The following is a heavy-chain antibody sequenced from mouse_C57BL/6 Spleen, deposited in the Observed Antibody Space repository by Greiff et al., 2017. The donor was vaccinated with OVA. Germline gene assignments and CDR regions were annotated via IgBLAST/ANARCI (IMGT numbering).Heavy chain of an antibody. Sequence: QVQLQQPGAELVMPGASVKLSCKASGYTFTSYWMHWVKQRPGQGLEWIGEIDPSDSYTNYNQKFKGKSTLTVDKSSSTAYMQLSSLTSEDSAVYYCARVLRSDPFDYWGQGTTLTVSS. CDR1: GYTFTSYW. CDR3: ARVLRSDPFDY. V-gene: IGHV1-69*01. D-gene: IGHD1-1*01. J-gene: IGHJ2*01. CDR2: IDPSDSYT.